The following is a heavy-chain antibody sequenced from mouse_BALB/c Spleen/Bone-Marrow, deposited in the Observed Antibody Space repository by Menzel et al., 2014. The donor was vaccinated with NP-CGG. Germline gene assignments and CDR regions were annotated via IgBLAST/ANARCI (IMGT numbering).Heavy chain of an antibody. CDR3: ARAAY. J-gene: IGHJ3*01. CDR2: ISYDGSN. CDR1: GYSITSGYY. Sequence: DVHLVESGPGLVKPSQSLSLTCSVTGYSITSGYYWNWIRQFPGNKLEWMGYISYDGSNNYNPSLKNRISITRDTSKNQFFLKLNSVTTEDTATYYCARAAYWGQGTLVTVSA. V-gene: IGHV3-6*02.